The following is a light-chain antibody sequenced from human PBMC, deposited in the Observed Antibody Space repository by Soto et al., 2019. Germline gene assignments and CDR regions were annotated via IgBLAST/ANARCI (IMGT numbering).Light chain of an antibody. Sequence: IQLTQSPSSLSAYLGDRVTITCRASQAIRNDLVWFQQKPGKAPILLIYAASTLQSGVPPRFSGSGSGTDFTLTISSLQAEDFATYYCLQDYTYPRTFGGGTKVAIK. CDR1: QAIRND. CDR2: AAS. CDR3: LQDYTYPRT. J-gene: IGKJ4*01. V-gene: IGKV1-6*01.